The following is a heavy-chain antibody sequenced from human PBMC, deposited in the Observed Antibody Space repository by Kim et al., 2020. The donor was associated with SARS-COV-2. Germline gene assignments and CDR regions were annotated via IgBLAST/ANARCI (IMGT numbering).Heavy chain of an antibody. CDR3: ARASEFYFDP. Sequence: RNKYYADSVKGRFTISRDNSKNTLYLQMNSLRAEDTAVYYCARASEFYFDPWGQGTLVTVSS. J-gene: IGHJ5*02. V-gene: IGHV3-33*01. CDR2: RNK.